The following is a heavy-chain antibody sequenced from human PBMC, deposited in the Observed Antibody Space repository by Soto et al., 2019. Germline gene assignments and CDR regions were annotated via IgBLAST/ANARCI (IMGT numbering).Heavy chain of an antibody. D-gene: IGHD6-6*01. J-gene: IGHJ6*02. CDR3: ARDLIVRNPYHYPMDV. V-gene: IGHV3-7*01. Sequence: SLRLSCAASGFTFSNYWMNWVRQAPGKGLEWVANIKQDGSEKYYVDSVKGRFTISRDNAKNSLYLQMNSLRAEDTAVYYCARDLIVRNPYHYPMDVWGQGTTVTVSS. CDR2: IKQDGSEK. CDR1: GFTFSNYW.